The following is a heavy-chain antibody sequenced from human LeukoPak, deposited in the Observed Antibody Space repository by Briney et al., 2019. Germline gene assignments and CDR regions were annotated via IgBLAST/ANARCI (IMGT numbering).Heavy chain of an antibody. V-gene: IGHV3-9*03. D-gene: IGHD2-21*02. J-gene: IGHJ2*01. CDR2: ITWNRGNI. CDR3: AKTSTSYCTGDCLPGYFDL. CDR1: GFTFDDYA. Sequence: PGGSLRLSCAASGFTFDDYAMHWVRQAPGKGLEWVSGITWNRGNIRYAASVKGRFTISRDTAKNSLYLQMNSLRPEDMALYYCAKTSTSYCTGDCLPGYFDLWGRGTLVTVSS.